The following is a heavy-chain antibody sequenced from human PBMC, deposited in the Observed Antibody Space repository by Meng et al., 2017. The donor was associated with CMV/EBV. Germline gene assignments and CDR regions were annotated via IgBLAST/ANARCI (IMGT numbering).Heavy chain of an antibody. CDR2: ISGSGGST. J-gene: IGHJ4*02. Sequence: GGSLRLSCAVSGFTFSSYAMSWVRQAPGKGLEWVSAISGSGGSTYYADSVKGRFTISRDNSKNTLYLQMNSLRAEDTAVYYCAKDAHIVVVPAALYYWGQGTLVTVSS. D-gene: IGHD2-2*01. CDR1: GFTFSSYA. CDR3: AKDAHIVVVPAALYY. V-gene: IGHV3-23*01.